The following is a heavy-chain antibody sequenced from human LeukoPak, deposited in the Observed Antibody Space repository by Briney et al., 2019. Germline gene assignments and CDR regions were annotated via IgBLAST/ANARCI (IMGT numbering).Heavy chain of an antibody. V-gene: IGHV3-23*01. CDR3: AREDIDNYYDFWSGYSFYGMDV. J-gene: IGHJ6*02. Sequence: GGSLRLSCAASGFTFSSYAMSWVRQAPGKGLECVSSISGSGGSTNYADSVKGRFTISRDNSKNTLYLQMNSLRAEDTAVYYCAREDIDNYYDFWSGYSFYGMDVWGQGTTVTVSS. CDR2: ISGSGGST. D-gene: IGHD3-3*01. CDR1: GFTFSSYA.